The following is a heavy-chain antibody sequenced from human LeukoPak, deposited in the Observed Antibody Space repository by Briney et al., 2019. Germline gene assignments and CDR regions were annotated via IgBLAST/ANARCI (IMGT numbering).Heavy chain of an antibody. CDR2: INPNGGNT. V-gene: IGHV1-46*03. CDR1: GYTFTSYY. CDR3: ARTSYLRSAFDI. Sequence: ASAKVSCKASGYTFTSYYMHWVRQAPGQGLEWMGLINPNGGNTNYTQKFQGRVTMTRDTSTSTVYMELSSLRSEDTAVYYCARTSYLRSAFDIWGQGTMVTVSS. J-gene: IGHJ3*02.